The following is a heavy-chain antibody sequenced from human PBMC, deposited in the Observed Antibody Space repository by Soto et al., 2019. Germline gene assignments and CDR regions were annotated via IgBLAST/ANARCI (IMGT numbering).Heavy chain of an antibody. CDR2: TYYSGLT. J-gene: IGHJ6*02. CDR1: GGSIRTGVFY. Sequence: PSETLSLTCSVSGGSIRTGVFYWGWIRQPPGKGLEWIGSTYYSGLTFYTPSLKSRVTISVDTSKKQFSLNLDSVTAADTAVYYCARLPAEATVAAGGIDVWGQGTTVTVYS. V-gene: IGHV4-39*01. CDR3: ARLPAEATVAAGGIDV. D-gene: IGHD6-13*01.